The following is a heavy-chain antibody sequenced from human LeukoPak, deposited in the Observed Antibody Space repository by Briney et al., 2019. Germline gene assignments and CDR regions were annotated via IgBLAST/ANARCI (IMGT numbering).Heavy chain of an antibody. CDR3: ARAGSPGEMATIPFDY. J-gene: IGHJ4*02. CDR1: GGSISSGGYY. Sequence: SQTLSLTCTVSGGSISSGGYYWSWIRQHPGKGLEWIGYIYYSGSTYYNPSLKSRVTIPVDTSKNQFSLKLSSVTAADTAVYYCARAGSPGEMATIPFDYWGQGTLVTVSS. V-gene: IGHV4-31*03. D-gene: IGHD5-12*01. CDR2: IYYSGST.